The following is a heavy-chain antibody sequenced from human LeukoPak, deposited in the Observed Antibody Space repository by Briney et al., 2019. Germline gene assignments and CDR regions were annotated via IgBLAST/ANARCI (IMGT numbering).Heavy chain of an antibody. CDR1: GCTGNSCS. D-gene: IGHD3-10*01. J-gene: IGHJ6*03. V-gene: IGHV1-18*01. CDR2: ISAYNGNT. CDR3: ARAPGFAGGDDHYYYYMDV. Sequence: ASVKVSFKASGCTGNSCSISWVRQPSGQGLEWMGWISAYNGNTNYAQKLQGRVTMTTDTSTSTAYMELRSLRSDDTVVYYCARAPGFAGGDDHYYYYMDVWGKGTTVTVSS.